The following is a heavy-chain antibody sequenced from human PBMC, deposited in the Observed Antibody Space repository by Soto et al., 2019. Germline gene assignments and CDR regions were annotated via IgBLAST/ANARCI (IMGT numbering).Heavy chain of an antibody. CDR2: IDPSDSYT. CDR1: GYSFTSYW. Sequence: ESLKISCKGSGYSFTSYWISWVRQMPGKGLEWMGRIDPSDSYTNYSPSFQGHVTISADKSISTAYLQWSSLKASDTAMYYCARLKYSSSWYGYYYYYGMDVWGQGTTVTVSS. CDR3: ARLKYSSSWYGYYYYYGMDV. J-gene: IGHJ6*02. D-gene: IGHD6-13*01. V-gene: IGHV5-10-1*01.